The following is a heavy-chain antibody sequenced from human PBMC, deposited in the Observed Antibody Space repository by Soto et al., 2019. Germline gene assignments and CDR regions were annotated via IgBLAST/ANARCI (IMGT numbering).Heavy chain of an antibody. Sequence: ASVKVSCKASGYTLTSYYMHWVRQAPGQGLEWMGIINPSGGSTSYAQKFQGRVTMTTDTSTSTAYMELRSLRSDDTAVYYCARGSPPPLGCSGGSCQSFGYYYYYGMDVWGQGTTVTVSS. V-gene: IGHV1-46*01. CDR3: ARGSPPPLGCSGGSCQSFGYYYYYGMDV. CDR1: GYTLTSYY. CDR2: INPSGGST. D-gene: IGHD2-15*01. J-gene: IGHJ6*02.